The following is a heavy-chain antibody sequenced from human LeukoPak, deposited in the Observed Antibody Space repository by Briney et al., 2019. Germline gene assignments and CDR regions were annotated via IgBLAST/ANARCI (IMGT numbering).Heavy chain of an antibody. Sequence: GGSLRLSCAASGFTFDDYAMHWVRQAPGKGLEWVSGISWNSGSIGYADSVKGRFTISRDNAKNSLYLQMNSLRAEDTALYYCAKDLTPQQQPALTHFDYWGQGTLVTVSS. D-gene: IGHD6-13*01. CDR3: AKDLTPQQQPALTHFDY. CDR2: ISWNSGSI. CDR1: GFTFDDYA. V-gene: IGHV3-9*01. J-gene: IGHJ4*02.